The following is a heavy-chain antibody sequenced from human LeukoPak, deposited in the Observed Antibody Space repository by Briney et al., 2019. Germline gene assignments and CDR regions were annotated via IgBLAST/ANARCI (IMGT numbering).Heavy chain of an antibody. CDR2: TYYKSKWYN. D-gene: IGHD1-1*01. CDR1: GDSVSSNSVT. CDR3: ARDGSAFDI. Sequence: SQTLSLTCVISGDSVSSNSVTWHWIRQSPSRGLEWLGRTYYKSKWYNDYAVSVKSRITINPDTSKNQFSLQLDSVTPEDTAVYYCARDGSAFDIWGQGTMVTVSS. V-gene: IGHV6-1*01. J-gene: IGHJ3*02.